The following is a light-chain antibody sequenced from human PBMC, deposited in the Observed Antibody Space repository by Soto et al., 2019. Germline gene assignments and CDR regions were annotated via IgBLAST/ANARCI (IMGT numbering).Light chain of an antibody. CDR1: QSVSSN. CDR2: GAS. V-gene: IGKV3-15*01. CDR3: QQYNNWPPVT. Sequence: EIVMTQSPATLSVLPGERATLSCRASQSVSSNLAWYQQKPGQAPRLLIYGASTSATGIPARFSGSGSGTEFTLTISSLQSEDFAVYYCQQYNNWPPVTFGQGTKVEVK. J-gene: IGKJ1*01.